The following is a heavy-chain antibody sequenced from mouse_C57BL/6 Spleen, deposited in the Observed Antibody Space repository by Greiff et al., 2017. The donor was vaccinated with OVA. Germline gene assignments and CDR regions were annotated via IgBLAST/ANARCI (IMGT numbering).Heavy chain of an antibody. CDR3: ARHGFYYFDY. V-gene: IGHV1-54*01. J-gene: IGHJ2*01. CDR1: GYAFTNYL. D-gene: IGHD2-2*01. Sequence: QVQLKQSGAELVRPGTSVKVSCKASGYAFTNYLIEWVKQRPGQGLEWIGVINPGSGGTNYNEKFKGKATLTADKSSSTAYMQLSSLTSEDSAVYFCARHGFYYFDYWGQGTTLTVSS. CDR2: INPGSGGT.